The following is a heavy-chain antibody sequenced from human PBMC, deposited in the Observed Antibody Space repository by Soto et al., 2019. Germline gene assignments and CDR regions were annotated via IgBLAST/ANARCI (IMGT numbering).Heavy chain of an antibody. J-gene: IGHJ5*02. Sequence: ILSLSCTVLWGSLVGGDLCWSRIRQTPGKGLEWIGYIYYTGTTQYNPSLRSRVAMSLDTSKNQFSLKLSSVTAADTAVYYCARERAAGLGPWFGPWGEAILLTVPS. CDR3: ARERAAGLGPWFGP. V-gene: IGHV4-30-4*01. CDR1: WGSLVGGDLC. CDR2: IYYTGTT. D-gene: IGHD2-15*01.